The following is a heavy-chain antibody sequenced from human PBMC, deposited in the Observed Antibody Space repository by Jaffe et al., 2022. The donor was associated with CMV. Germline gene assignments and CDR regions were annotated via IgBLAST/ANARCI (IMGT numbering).Heavy chain of an antibody. CDR2: INAGNGNT. Sequence: QVQLVQSGAEVKKPGASVKVSCKASGYTFTSYAMHWVRQAPGQRLEWMGWINAGNGNTKYSQKFQGRVTITRDTSASTAYMELSSLRSEDTAVYYCARRGYSSGWTYWYFDLWGRGTLVTVSS. CDR3: ARRGYSSGWTYWYFDL. CDR1: GYTFTSYA. J-gene: IGHJ2*01. D-gene: IGHD6-19*01. V-gene: IGHV1-3*01.